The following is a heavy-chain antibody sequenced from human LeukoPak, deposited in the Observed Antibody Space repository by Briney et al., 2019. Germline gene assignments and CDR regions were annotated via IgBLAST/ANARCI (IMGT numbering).Heavy chain of an antibody. J-gene: IGHJ4*02. D-gene: IGHD3-9*01. CDR1: GYTFTGYY. V-gene: IGHV1-2*02. CDR3: ARGGYYDILTGYSPVFY. CDR2: VNPNSGGT. Sequence: ASVKVSCKASGYTFTGYYLHWVRQAPGQGLEWMGCVNPNSGGTNYAQKFQGRVTMTRDTSISTAYMELSRLRSDDTAVYYCARGGYYDILTGYSPVFYWGQGTLVTVSS.